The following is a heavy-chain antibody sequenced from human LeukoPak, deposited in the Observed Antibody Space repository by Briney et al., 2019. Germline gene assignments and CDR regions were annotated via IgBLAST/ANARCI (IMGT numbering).Heavy chain of an antibody. Sequence: PSETLSLTCAVYGGSFSGYYWSWIRQPPGKGLEWIGEINHSGSTNYNPSLKSRVTISVDTSKNQFSLKLSSVTAADTAVYYCARGVVTAPGAFDIWGQGTMVTVSS. V-gene: IGHV4-34*01. CDR2: INHSGST. CDR1: GGSFSGYY. CDR3: ARGVVTAPGAFDI. D-gene: IGHD2-21*02. J-gene: IGHJ3*02.